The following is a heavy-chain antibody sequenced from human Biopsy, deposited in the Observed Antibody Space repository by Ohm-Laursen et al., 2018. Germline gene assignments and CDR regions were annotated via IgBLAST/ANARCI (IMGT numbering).Heavy chain of an antibody. Sequence: TLSLTWTVSRDSISNYYWIWIPQSPGKGLEWIGYIYYTGSTNYNPSVKSRVTISVDTSKNQFSLKLNSVTAADTAVYFCARDSRGGHLNTTLITGKNLDSWGQGILVTVSS. CDR1: RDSISNYY. CDR2: IYYTGST. V-gene: IGHV4-59*01. J-gene: IGHJ4*02. CDR3: ARDSRGGHLNTTLITGKNLDS. D-gene: IGHD3-16*01.